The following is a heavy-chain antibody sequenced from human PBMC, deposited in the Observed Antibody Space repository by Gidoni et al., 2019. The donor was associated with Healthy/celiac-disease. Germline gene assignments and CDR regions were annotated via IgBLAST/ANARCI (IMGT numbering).Heavy chain of an antibody. D-gene: IGHD6-19*01. CDR3: AKDQEIILTPAGTFLLDYYYMDV. CDR1: GFPFSSYA. V-gene: IGHV3-23*01. J-gene: IGHJ6*03. CDR2: ISGSGGST. Sequence: EVQLLESGGGLVQPGGSLRLSCAASGFPFSSYALSWVRQAPGKGREWVSAISGSGGSTYYADSVKGRFTISRDNSKNTLYLQMNSLRAEDTAVYYCAKDQEIILTPAGTFLLDYYYMDVWGKGTTVTVSS.